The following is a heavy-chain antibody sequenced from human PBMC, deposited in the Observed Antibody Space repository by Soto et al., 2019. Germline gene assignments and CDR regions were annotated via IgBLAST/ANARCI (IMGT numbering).Heavy chain of an antibody. CDR3: ARDGTLYDSRAYYYLY. V-gene: IGHV1-69*01. D-gene: IGHD3-22*01. Sequence: QVQLVQSGAEVKKPGSSVKVSCKASGGTLRRYTITWVRQAPGQGLEWMGGITPMFGTPNYAQKFRGRVTLTADESTSTAYMELSSLRSEDTAMYFCARDGTLYDSRAYYYLYWGQGTLVTVSS. J-gene: IGHJ4*02. CDR1: GGTLRRYT. CDR2: ITPMFGTP.